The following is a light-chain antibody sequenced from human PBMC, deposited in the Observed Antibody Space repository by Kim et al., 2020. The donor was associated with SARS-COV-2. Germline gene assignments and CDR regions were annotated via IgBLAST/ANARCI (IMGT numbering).Light chain of an antibody. CDR2: AAS. Sequence: ASVRDRVTIPCRASQGISNELSWYQQKSGKAPKLLIYAASKLQTGVPSRFSGSGSGTYFTLTISSLQSEDFATYYCLQDFNYPRTFGQGTKVDIK. V-gene: IGKV1-6*01. CDR3: LQDFNYPRT. J-gene: IGKJ1*01. CDR1: QGISNE.